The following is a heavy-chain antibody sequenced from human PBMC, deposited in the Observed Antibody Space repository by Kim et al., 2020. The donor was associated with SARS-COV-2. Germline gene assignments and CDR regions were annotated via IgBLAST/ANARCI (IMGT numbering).Heavy chain of an antibody. CDR3: ARDALYYDSYYGMDV. J-gene: IGHJ6*02. Sequence: ESVEGRFTISRDNSKNTLYLQMNSLRAEDTAVYYCARDALYYDSYYGMDVWGQGTTVTVSS. D-gene: IGHD3-3*01. V-gene: IGHV3-30*07.